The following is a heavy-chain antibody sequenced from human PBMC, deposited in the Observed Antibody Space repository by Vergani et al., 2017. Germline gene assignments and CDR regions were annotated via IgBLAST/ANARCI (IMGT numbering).Heavy chain of an antibody. V-gene: IGHV3-30*02. Sequence: QVQLVESGGGVVQPGGSLRLSCAASGFTFSSYGMHWVRQAPGKGLEWVAFIRYDGSNKYYADSVKGRFTISSDNSKNTRYLQMNSLRAEDTAVYYCAKVPGYCSGGSCLEDYWGQGTLVTVSS. D-gene: IGHD2-15*01. CDR3: AKVPGYCSGGSCLEDY. J-gene: IGHJ4*02. CDR1: GFTFSSYG. CDR2: IRYDGSNK.